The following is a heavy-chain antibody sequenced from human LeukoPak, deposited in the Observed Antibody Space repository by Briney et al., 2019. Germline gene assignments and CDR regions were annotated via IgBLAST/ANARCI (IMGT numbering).Heavy chain of an antibody. V-gene: IGHV1-69*04. J-gene: IGHJ6*02. D-gene: IGHD2-2*02. CDR2: IIPILGIA. Sequence: SVKVSCKASGGTFSSYAISWVRQAPGQGLEWMGRIIPILGIANYAQKFQGRVTITADKSTSTAYMELSSLRSEDTAVYYCARDAYCSSTSCYTRNYYYYYYGMDVWGQGTTVTVSS. CDR3: ARDAYCSSTSCYTRNYYYYYYGMDV. CDR1: GGTFSSYA.